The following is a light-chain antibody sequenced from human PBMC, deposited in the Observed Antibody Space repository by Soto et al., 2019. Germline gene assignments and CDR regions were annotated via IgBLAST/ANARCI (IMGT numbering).Light chain of an antibody. CDR1: QSISTW. V-gene: IGKV1-12*01. J-gene: IGKJ1*01. CDR2: AAS. Sequence: DIQMTQSPSSVSASVGDRVTITCRASQSISTWLAWYQQQPGKAPKLLIYAASSLQGAVPSRFSGSGSGTDFTLTISSLQPEDFATYYCQQANSFPWTFGQGTKVEIK. CDR3: QQANSFPWT.